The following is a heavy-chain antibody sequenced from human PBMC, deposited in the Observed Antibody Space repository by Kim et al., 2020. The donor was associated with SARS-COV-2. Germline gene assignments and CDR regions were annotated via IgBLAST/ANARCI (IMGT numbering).Heavy chain of an antibody. J-gene: IGHJ4*02. CDR3: ARHLLPAATN. D-gene: IGHD2-2*01. Sequence: ETRYSPSFRGQVTISADKSISTAFLQWSSLKASDTAIYYCARHLLPAATNWGQGTLVTVSS. CDR2: ET. V-gene: IGHV5-51*01.